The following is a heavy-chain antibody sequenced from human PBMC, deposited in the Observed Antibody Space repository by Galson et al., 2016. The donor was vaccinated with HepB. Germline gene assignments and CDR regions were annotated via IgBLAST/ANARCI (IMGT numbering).Heavy chain of an antibody. J-gene: IGHJ5*02. Sequence: SVKVSCKVSGYTLTELPINWVRQAPGKGLEWMGHFDPEDGETLYAQKFQGRIIMTEDTSTNTAYMELRSLRSEDTALYYCVTQVLFRSYNEFTFGGTTRPFDPWGQGTLVTVSA. CDR3: VTQVLFRSYNEFTFGGTTRPFDP. CDR1: GYTLTELP. V-gene: IGHV1-24*01. CDR2: FDPEDGET. D-gene: IGHD3-16*01.